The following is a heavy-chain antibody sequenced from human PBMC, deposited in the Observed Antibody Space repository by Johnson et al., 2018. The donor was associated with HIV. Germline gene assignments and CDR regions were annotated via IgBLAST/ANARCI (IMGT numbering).Heavy chain of an antibody. CDR2: ISYDGSNK. V-gene: IGHV3-30-3*01. CDR3: AIIPPGGAGKGADAFDI. CDR1: GFTFTSYT. Sequence: QVQLVEPGGGVVQPGRSLRLSCAASGFTFTSYTMHWVRQAPGKGLEWVALISYDGSNKYYADSVKGRFTISRDNSKNTLYLQMNSLRAEDTAVYYCAIIPPGGAGKGADAFDIWGQGTMVTVSS. J-gene: IGHJ3*02. D-gene: IGHD1-26*01.